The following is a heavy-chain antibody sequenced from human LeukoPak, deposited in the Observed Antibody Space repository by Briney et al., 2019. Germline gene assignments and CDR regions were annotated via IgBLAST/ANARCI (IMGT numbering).Heavy chain of an antibody. Sequence: PSETLSLTCTVSGGSISGSSYYWSWIRQPAGKGLEWIGRIYTSGSTNYNPSLESRVTISLDTSKNQFSLKMSSVTAADTAVYYCARLVVTFPSYYYYYMDVWGKGTTVTISS. CDR1: GGSISGSSYY. D-gene: IGHD4-23*01. CDR3: ARLVVTFPSYYYYYMDV. CDR2: IYTSGST. J-gene: IGHJ6*03. V-gene: IGHV4-61*02.